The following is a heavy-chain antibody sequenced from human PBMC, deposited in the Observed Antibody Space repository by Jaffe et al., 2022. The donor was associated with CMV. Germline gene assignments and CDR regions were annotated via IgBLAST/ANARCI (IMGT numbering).Heavy chain of an antibody. V-gene: IGHV3-11*06. CDR1: GFAFSDYF. Sequence: QVLLVQSGGGLVKPGGSLRISCAASGFAFSDYFMTWIRQAPGKGLEWVSDISSTSSYTHYAESVKGRFTISRDNAKNSLFLQMNSLRAEDTAVYYCARDRPSRGNSHGYEYWGQGTLVSVSS. J-gene: IGHJ4*02. D-gene: IGHD5-18*01. CDR2: ISSTSSYT. CDR3: ARDRPSRGNSHGYEY.